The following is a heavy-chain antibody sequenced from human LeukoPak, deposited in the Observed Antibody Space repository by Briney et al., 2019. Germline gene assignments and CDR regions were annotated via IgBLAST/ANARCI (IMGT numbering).Heavy chain of an antibody. CDR3: ARAYYGSGSYYMFGDHYYMDV. J-gene: IGHJ6*03. V-gene: IGHV3-21*01. Sequence: PGGSLRLSCAASGFTFSSYNMNWVRQAPGKGLEWVSSITSSSTYIYYADSVRGRFTISRDNAKNSLYLQMNSLRAEDTAVYYCARAYYGSGSYYMFGDHYYMDVWGKGTTVTVSS. CDR1: GFTFSSYN. CDR2: ITSSSTYI. D-gene: IGHD3-10*01.